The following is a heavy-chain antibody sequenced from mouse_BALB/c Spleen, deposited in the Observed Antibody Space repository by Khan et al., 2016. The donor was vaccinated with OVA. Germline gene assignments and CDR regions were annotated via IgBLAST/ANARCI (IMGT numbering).Heavy chain of an antibody. Sequence: QIQLVQSGPELKKPGETVKISCKASGYTFTNYGMNWVKQAPGKGLKWMGWINTYTGEPTYADEFRGRFAFSLETSASTAYLQINDRKNEDTATYFCARMKPYWYFDVWGAGTPVTVSS. CDR2: INTYTGEP. V-gene: IGHV9-3-1*01. CDR1: GYTFTNYG. J-gene: IGHJ1*01. CDR3: ARMKPYWYFDV.